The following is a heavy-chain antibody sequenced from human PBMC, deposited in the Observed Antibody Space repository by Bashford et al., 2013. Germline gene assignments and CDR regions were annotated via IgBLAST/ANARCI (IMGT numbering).Heavy chain of an antibody. J-gene: IGHJ6*02. Sequence: SETLSLTCTVSGGSISSGGYYWSWIRQHPGKGLEWIGYIYYSGSTNYNPSLKSRVTISADTSKNQLSLKLSSVTAADTAVYYCARMDVSVVRGVIRKYSYFGIDVWGQGTTVTVSS. V-gene: IGHV4-61*08. CDR3: ARMDVSVVRGVIRKYSYFGIDV. CDR2: IYYSGST. CDR1: GGSISSGGYY. D-gene: IGHD3-10*01.